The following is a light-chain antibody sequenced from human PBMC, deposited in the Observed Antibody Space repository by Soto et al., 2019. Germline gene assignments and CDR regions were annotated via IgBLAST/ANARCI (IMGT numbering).Light chain of an antibody. CDR1: QSISTK. J-gene: IGKJ4*01. CDR2: DAS. Sequence: IVMTQSPATLSVSPGARATLSFRASQSISTKLAWYQQKPGQAPRLLIYDASTRATGVPARFSGSGSGAEFTLTISSLQSEDFAVYYCQQFNNWPLTFGGGTNVDI. V-gene: IGKV3-15*01. CDR3: QQFNNWPLT.